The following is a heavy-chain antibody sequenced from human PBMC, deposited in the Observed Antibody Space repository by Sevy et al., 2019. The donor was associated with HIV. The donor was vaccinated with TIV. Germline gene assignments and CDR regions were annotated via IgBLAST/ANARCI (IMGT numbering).Heavy chain of an antibody. V-gene: IGHV3-66*02. Sequence: GGSLRLSCAISGFTVNDKSIIWVRQAPGKGLEWVSVIFGSGSTYYADSAKGRFTISRDNSKNTVDLQMNSVRAEDTAVYYCVSLFLSYRSGWSYFDYWGQGTLVTVSS. CDR1: GFTVNDKS. CDR2: IFGSGST. J-gene: IGHJ4*02. CDR3: VSLFLSYRSGWSYFDY. D-gene: IGHD6-19*01.